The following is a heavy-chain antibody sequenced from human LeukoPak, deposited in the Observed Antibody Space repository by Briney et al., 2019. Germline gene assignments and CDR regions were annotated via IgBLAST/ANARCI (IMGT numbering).Heavy chain of an antibody. CDR3: AREVVAASRYGVDV. D-gene: IGHD2-15*01. J-gene: IGHJ6*02. CDR1: GGSISSGGYY. CDR2: IYYGGST. Sequence: SQTLSLTCTVSGGSISSGGYYWSWIRQHPGKGLEWIGYIYYGGSTYYTPSLKSRVTISVDTSKNQFSLKLSSVTAADTAVYYCAREVVAASRYGVDVWGQGTTVTVSS. V-gene: IGHV4-31*03.